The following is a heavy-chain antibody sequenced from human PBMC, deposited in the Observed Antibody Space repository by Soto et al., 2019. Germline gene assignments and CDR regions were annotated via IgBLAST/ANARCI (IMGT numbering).Heavy chain of an antibody. J-gene: IGHJ5*02. CDR2: IHYSGRT. D-gene: IGHD3-22*01. Sequence: TLSLTCAFSGGSITIGAYYWTCILQHPLICLDWIAYIHYSGRTYYNPSLKSRVTISVDTSNNQFSLKLSSVTAADTAVYYCARYYFDSSGYSNWFDPWGQGTLVTVSS. CDR3: ARYYFDSSGYSNWFDP. CDR1: GGSITIGAYY. V-gene: IGHV4-31*11.